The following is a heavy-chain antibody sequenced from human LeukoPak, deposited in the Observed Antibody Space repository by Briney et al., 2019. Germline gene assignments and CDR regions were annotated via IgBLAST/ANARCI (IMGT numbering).Heavy chain of an antibody. CDR1: GYTFTSYD. V-gene: IGHV1-8*01. CDR3: ARGGFGSGSHFDY. J-gene: IGHJ4*02. CDR2: MNPNSGDT. D-gene: IGHD3-10*01. Sequence: ASVKVSCKASGYTFTSYDINWVRQATGQGLEWMGWMNPNSGDTGYVQKFQGRVTMTRSTFISTAYMELSSLRSEDTAIYYCARGGFGSGSHFDYWGQGTLVTVSS.